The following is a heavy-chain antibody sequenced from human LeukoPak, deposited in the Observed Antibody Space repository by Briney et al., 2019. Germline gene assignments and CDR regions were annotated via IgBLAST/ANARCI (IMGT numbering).Heavy chain of an antibody. V-gene: IGHV3-49*03. J-gene: IGHJ4*02. CDR3: ARGSGRNVMVDC. D-gene: IGHD6-19*01. Sequence: PGGSLRLSCSASGFTFADFTMSWFRQSPGQGLEWVGFIRSKIYGGAPEHAASVAARFTISRDDSNSIAYLQMNSLQAEDTAVYYCARGSGRNVMVDCWGQGTLVTVSS. CDR1: GFTFADFT. CDR2: IRSKIYGGAP.